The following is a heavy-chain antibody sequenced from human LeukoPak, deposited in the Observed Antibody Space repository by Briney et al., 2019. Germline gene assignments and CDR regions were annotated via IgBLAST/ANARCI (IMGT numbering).Heavy chain of an antibody. D-gene: IGHD4-23*01. J-gene: IGHJ4*02. CDR3: AKDNAYGGPFDY. Sequence: GSLRLSCAASGFTFSSYAMSWVRQAPGKGLEWVSAISGSGGSTYYADSVKGRFPISRDNSKNTLYLQMNSLRAEDTAVYYCAKDNAYGGPFDYWGQGTLVTVSS. CDR1: GFTFSSYA. CDR2: ISGSGGST. V-gene: IGHV3-23*01.